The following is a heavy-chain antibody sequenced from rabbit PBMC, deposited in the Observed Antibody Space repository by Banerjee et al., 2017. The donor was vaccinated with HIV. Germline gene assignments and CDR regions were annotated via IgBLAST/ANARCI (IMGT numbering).Heavy chain of an antibody. Sequence: QSLEESGGDLVKPGASLTLTCTASGFSFSSSYYMCWVRQAPGKGLEWIGCINTDSTDSTYYASWAKGRFTISKTSSTTVTLQMTSLTAADTATYFCAREDGVGSGYPTRLDLWGPGTLVTVS. CDR2: INTDSTDST. CDR1: GFSFSSSYY. D-gene: IGHD1-1*01. CDR3: AREDGVGSGYPTRLDL. V-gene: IGHV1S40*01. J-gene: IGHJ3*01.